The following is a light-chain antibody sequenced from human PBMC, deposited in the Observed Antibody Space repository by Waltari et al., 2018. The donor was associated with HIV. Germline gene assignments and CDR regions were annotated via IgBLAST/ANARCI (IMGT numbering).Light chain of an antibody. CDR1: ALPNHF. J-gene: IGLJ3*02. CDR2: QDN. CDR3: QSATRSGTYWV. V-gene: IGLV3-25*03. Sequence: SNELTQPPSVSVSPGQTARITCSGDALPNHFASWYQKKPGQAPVLMIYQDNGRPSGIPERFSGSSSGTTVTLTISGVQAEDEADYDCQSATRSGTYWVFGGGTRLAV.